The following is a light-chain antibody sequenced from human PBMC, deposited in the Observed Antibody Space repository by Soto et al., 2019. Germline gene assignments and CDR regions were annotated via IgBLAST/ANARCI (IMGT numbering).Light chain of an antibody. CDR2: GAS. Sequence: EIVMTQSPATLTVSPGERATLSCRASQSVSSNLAWYQQKPGQAPRLLIYGASTRATGIPARFSGSGSGTEFTLTISSLQSEDIAVYYCQHYNNWPPWTFGQGTRVEI. V-gene: IGKV3-15*01. CDR3: QHYNNWPPWT. CDR1: QSVSSN. J-gene: IGKJ1*01.